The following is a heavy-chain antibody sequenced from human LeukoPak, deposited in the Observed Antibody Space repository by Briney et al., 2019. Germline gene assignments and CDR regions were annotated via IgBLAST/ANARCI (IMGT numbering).Heavy chain of an antibody. J-gene: IGHJ6*02. CDR2: INHSGST. V-gene: IGHV4-34*01. CDR3: AREGVRGYSYGYSPMGYYYYGMDV. D-gene: IGHD5-18*01. CDR1: GGSFSGYY. Sequence: SETLSLTCAVYGGSFSGYYWIWIREPPGKGLEWIGEINHSGSTNYNPSLKSRVTISVDTSKNQFSLKLSSVTAADTAVYYCAREGVRGYSYGYSPMGYYYYGMDVWGQGTTVTVSS.